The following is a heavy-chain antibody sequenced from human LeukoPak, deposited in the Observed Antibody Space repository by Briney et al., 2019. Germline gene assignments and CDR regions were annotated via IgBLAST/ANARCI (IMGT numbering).Heavy chain of an antibody. D-gene: IGHD2-2*01. Sequence: ASVKVSCKASGYTFTGYYMHWVRQAPGQGLEWMGIINPSGGSTSYAQKFQGRVTMTRDTPTSTVYMELSSLRSEDTAVYYCATARIVVVPAASAPRPNWFDPWGQGTLVTVSS. CDR1: GYTFTGYY. CDR2: INPSGGST. V-gene: IGHV1-46*01. CDR3: ATARIVVVPAASAPRPNWFDP. J-gene: IGHJ5*02.